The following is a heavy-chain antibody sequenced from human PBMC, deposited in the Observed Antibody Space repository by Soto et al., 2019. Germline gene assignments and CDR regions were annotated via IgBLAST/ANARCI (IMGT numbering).Heavy chain of an antibody. CDR3: AIVETKYYVRGWFDP. D-gene: IGHD3-10*02. Sequence: QVPLVQSGAAVKKPGSSVKVSCKASGGTFSSYAISWVRQAPGQGLEWMGGIIPIFGTANYAQKFQGRVTITADESTSTAYMELSSLRSEDTAVYYCAIVETKYYVRGWFDPWGQGTLVTVSS. CDR1: GGTFSSYA. J-gene: IGHJ5*02. V-gene: IGHV1-69*01. CDR2: IIPIFGTA.